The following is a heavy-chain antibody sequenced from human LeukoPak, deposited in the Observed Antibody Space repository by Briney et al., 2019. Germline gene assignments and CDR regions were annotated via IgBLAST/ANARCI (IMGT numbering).Heavy chain of an antibody. CDR2: ISYDGSNE. D-gene: IGHD4-23*01. Sequence: GGSLRLSCAASGFTFSSYVMHWVRQAPGKGLEWVAIISYDGSNEYYADSVKGRFTISRDNSKNTLYLQMNSLRAEDTAVYYCARDYGGSSPFDYWGQGTLVTVSS. J-gene: IGHJ4*02. CDR1: GFTFSSYV. CDR3: ARDYGGSSPFDY. V-gene: IGHV3-30*04.